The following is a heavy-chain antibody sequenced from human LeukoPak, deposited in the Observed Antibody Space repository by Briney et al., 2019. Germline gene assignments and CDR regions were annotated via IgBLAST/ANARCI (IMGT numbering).Heavy chain of an antibody. V-gene: IGHV4-34*01. CDR3: ARGGQRLVMGDAFDI. CDR2: INHSGST. J-gene: IGHJ3*02. D-gene: IGHD6-13*01. CDR1: GGSFSGYY. Sequence: SETLSLTCAVYGGSFSGYYWSWIRQPPGKGLEWIGEINHSGSTNYNPSLKSRVTISVDTSKNQFSLKLSSVTAADTAVYYCARGGQRLVMGDAFDIWGQGTMVTVSS.